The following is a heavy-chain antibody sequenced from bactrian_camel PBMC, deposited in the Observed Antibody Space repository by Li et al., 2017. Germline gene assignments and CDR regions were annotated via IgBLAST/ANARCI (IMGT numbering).Heavy chain of an antibody. Sequence: HVQLVESGGGSVQPGGSLRLSCAASGFTFGSYDMSWVRQAPGKGLEWVSGIYSDGTKTYYADSVQGRFNIVQGNSETAIDLQMHNLTPEDTAKYYCAATRTIPRDCYEGGSGYAIDYWGKGTQVTVS. D-gene: IGHD3*01. CDR1: GFTFGSYD. CDR2: IYSDGTKT. V-gene: IGHV3S5*01. J-gene: IGHJ7*01.